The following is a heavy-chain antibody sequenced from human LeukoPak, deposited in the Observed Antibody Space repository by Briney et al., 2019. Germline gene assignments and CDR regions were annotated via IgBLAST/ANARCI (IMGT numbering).Heavy chain of an antibody. CDR2: IYYSGST. D-gene: IGHD5-24*01. CDR3: ASLEMATIPA. Sequence: ASETLSLTCTVSGGSISSYYWSWIRQPPGKGLEWIGYIYYSGSTNYNPSLKSRVTISVDTSKNQFSLKLSSVTAADTAVYYCASLEMATIPAWGQGTLVTVSS. CDR1: GGSISSYY. V-gene: IGHV4-59*01. J-gene: IGHJ5*02.